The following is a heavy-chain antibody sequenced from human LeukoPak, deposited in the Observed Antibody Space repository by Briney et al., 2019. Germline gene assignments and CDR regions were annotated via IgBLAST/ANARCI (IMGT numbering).Heavy chain of an antibody. J-gene: IGHJ4*02. CDR2: IYSGGNT. CDR3: ARGLRSYDAFDY. CDR1: GFTVSSNY. Sequence: PGGSLRLSCAASGFTVSSNYISWVRKAPRKGLEWVSFIYSGGNTYYADSVNGRFTISRDNSKYTLYLQMNSLRAEDTGVYYCARGLRSYDAFDYWGQGTLVTVSS. V-gene: IGHV3-66*01. D-gene: IGHD1-26*01.